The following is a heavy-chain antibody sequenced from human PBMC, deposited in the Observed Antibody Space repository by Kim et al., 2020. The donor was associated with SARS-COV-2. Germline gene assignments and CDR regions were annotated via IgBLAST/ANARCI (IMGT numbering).Heavy chain of an antibody. J-gene: IGHJ3*02. Sequence: TTYAQKLQGRVTMTTDTSTSTADMELRSLRSDDTAVYYCARGAVAGTEDIWGQGTMVTVSS. CDR3: ARGAVAGTEDI. CDR2: T. D-gene: IGHD6-19*01. V-gene: IGHV1-18*01.